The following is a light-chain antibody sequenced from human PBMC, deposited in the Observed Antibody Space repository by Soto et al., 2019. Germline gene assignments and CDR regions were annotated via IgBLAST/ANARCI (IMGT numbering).Light chain of an antibody. V-gene: IGLV2-14*01. Sequence: QSVLTQPASVSGSPGQSIAISCTGTTSDVGAYNYVSWYQRHPGKAPKLIIYEVSVRPSGVSNRFSGSKSGNTASLTISGLQAEDEADYYCSSYTTSATLLFGGGTKLTVL. CDR3: SSYTTSATLL. CDR2: EVS. J-gene: IGLJ2*01. CDR1: TSDVGAYNY.